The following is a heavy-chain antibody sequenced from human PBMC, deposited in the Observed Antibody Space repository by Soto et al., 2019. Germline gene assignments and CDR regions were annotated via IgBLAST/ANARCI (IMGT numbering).Heavy chain of an antibody. CDR1: GGSISSYY. D-gene: IGHD3-9*01. V-gene: IGHV4-59*01. CDR3: ARTPRRDWLLSYFDY. J-gene: IGHJ4*02. Sequence: SSETLSLTCTVSGGSISSYYWSWIRQPPGKGLEWIGYIYYSGSTNYNPSLKSRVTISVDTSKNQFSLKLSSVTAADTAVYYCARTPRRDWLLSYFDYWGQGTLVTVSS. CDR2: IYYSGST.